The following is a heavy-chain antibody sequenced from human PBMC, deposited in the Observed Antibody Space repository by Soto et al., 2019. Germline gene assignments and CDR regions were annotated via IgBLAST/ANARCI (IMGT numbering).Heavy chain of an antibody. D-gene: IGHD4-4*01. V-gene: IGHV3-21*01. CDR3: ARDYYVTTVTKENPFDI. Sequence: GGSLRLSCAASGFTFISHNLNWVRQAPGKGLEWVASISGSGDSSLHADSVKGRFTISRDNAKNSLFLQMNSLRPEDTAVYYCARDYYVTTVTKENPFDIWGQGTKVTVSS. CDR1: GFTFISHN. CDR2: ISGSGDSS. J-gene: IGHJ3*02.